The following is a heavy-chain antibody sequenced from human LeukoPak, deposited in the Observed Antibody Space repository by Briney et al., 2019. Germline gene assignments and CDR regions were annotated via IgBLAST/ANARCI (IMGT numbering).Heavy chain of an antibody. V-gene: IGHV4-34*01. CDR3: ARGPDSGYYYSEI. CDR2: INHSGST. J-gene: IGHJ4*02. D-gene: IGHD3-22*01. CDR1: GGSLCGYY. Sequence: SETLSLTCAVYGGSLCGYYWSWIRQPPGKGLEWIGEINHSGSTNYNPSLKSRVTISVDASQNQCCVKLSSVTAADTVVYCCARGPDSGYYYSEIWGQGTLVTVSS.